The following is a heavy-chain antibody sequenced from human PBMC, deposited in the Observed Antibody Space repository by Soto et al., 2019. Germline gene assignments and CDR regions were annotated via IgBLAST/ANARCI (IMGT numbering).Heavy chain of an antibody. Sequence: SVKVSCKASGGTFSSYAISWVRQAPGQGLEWMGGIIPIFGTANYAQKFQGRVTITADESTSTAYMELSSLRSEDTAVYYCAINTYYYDSSGYQNDYWGQGTLVTVSS. J-gene: IGHJ4*02. CDR2: IIPIFGTA. CDR3: AINTYYYDSSGYQNDY. CDR1: GGTFSSYA. D-gene: IGHD3-22*01. V-gene: IGHV1-69*13.